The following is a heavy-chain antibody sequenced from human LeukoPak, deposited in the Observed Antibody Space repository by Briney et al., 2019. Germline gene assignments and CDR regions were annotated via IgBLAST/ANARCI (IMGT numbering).Heavy chain of an antibody. D-gene: IGHD3-22*01. J-gene: IGHJ6*02. Sequence: GGSLRLSCAASGFIFTHYAIHWVRQAPGKGLEWVAVVSDEAGHDSNADSRFSISRDNSENTVFLQVTSLTTEDTAVYYCARARLFGPRGLDVWGQGTTVSVSS. CDR1: GFIFTHYA. CDR3: ARARLFGPRGLDV. CDR2: VSDEAGHD. V-gene: IGHV3-30*04.